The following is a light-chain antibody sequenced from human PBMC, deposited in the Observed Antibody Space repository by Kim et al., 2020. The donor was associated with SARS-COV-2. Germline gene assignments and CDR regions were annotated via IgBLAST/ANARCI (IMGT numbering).Light chain of an antibody. CDR1: GSDIGGYDY. V-gene: IGLV2-14*04. Sequence: GQQITISCTGTGSDIGGYDYISWYQQYPGKAPKLMLYHVTKRPSGVSDRFSGSKSGNTASLTISGLQAEDEADYYCSSYASSTNYIFGTGTKVTVL. CDR2: HVT. CDR3: SSYASSTNYI. J-gene: IGLJ1*01.